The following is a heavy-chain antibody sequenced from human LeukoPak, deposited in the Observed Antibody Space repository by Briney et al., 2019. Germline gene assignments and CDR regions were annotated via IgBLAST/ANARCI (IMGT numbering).Heavy chain of an antibody. D-gene: IGHD3-3*01. CDR3: ARVQPSYDFWSGYYGLFDY. Sequence: ASVKVSRKASGYTFTSYGISWVRQAPGQGLEWMGWISAYNGNTNYAQKLQGRVTMTTDTSTSTAYMELRSLRSDDTAVYYCARVQPSYDFWSGYYGLFDYWGQGTLVTVSS. V-gene: IGHV1-18*01. J-gene: IGHJ4*02. CDR2: ISAYNGNT. CDR1: GYTFTSYG.